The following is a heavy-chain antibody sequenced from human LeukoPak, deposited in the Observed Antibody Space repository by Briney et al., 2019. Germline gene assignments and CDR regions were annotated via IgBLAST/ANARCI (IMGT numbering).Heavy chain of an antibody. V-gene: IGHV1-18*01. Sequence: ASVKVSCKSSGYTFTGYGISWVRQAPGQGLEWMGWISADNGNTNYPQNLQGRVTMTTDTSTRTAYMELRSLRFDDTAVYYCARQSDVRTRRGDDAFDIWGQGTMVTVSS. D-gene: IGHD3-10*01. CDR2: ISADNGNT. J-gene: IGHJ3*02. CDR3: ARQSDVRTRRGDDAFDI. CDR1: GYTFTGYG.